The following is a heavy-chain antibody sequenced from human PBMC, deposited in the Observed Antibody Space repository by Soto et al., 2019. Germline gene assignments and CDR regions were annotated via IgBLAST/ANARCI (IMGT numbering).Heavy chain of an antibody. J-gene: IGHJ5*02. CDR2: IYWDDDK. CDR3: AHSITMVWGGIIGWFAP. CDR1: GFSLSTSGVG. V-gene: IGHV2-5*02. Sequence: QITLKESGPTLVKPTQTLTLTCTFSGFSLSTSGVGVGWIRQPPGKALEWLALIYWDDDKRYSPSLKSRLTITKDTSKDQVVLTITNMDPVHTATYSCAHSITMVWGGIIGWFAPLGQATLVCVSS. D-gene: IGHD3-10*01.